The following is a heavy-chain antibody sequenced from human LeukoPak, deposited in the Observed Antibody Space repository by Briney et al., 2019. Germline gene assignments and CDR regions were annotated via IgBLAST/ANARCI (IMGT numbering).Heavy chain of an antibody. J-gene: IGHJ4*02. CDR3: ARVSRDYGALDS. V-gene: IGHV3-21*01. Sequence: GGSLRLSCAASGFTFHNHAMNWVRQAPGKGLEWVSSITYSSRYIYYADSVKGRFISSRDNTQNSLYLQMNSLRAEDTAVYYCARVSRDYGALDSWGQGTLVTVPS. D-gene: IGHD4-17*01. CDR1: GFTFHNHA. CDR2: ITYSSRYI.